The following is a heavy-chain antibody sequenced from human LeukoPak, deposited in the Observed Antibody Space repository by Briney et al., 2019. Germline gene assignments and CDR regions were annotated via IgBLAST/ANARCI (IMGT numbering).Heavy chain of an antibody. CDR2: VHQGDSEK. J-gene: IGHJ4*02. D-gene: IGHD1-26*01. V-gene: IGHV3-7*01. CDR1: GFTFSTYW. Sequence: GGSLRLSCATSGFTFSTYWITWVRQTPGKGLEWVANVHQGDSEKYYWDSVKGRFTIFRDNAQNSLYLHMNSLRVEDTGVYYCTRDTGGSGSYPDFWGRGTLVTVSS. CDR3: TRDTGGSGSYPDF.